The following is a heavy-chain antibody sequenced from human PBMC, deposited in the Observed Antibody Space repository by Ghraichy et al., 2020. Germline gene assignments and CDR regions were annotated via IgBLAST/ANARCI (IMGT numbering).Heavy chain of an antibody. CDR2: IRSKAYGGTT. CDR3: TQGYCSSTSCYSLYGY. J-gene: IGHJ4*02. D-gene: IGHD2-2*01. Sequence: GGSLRLSCTASGFTFGDYAMSWFRQAPGKGLEWVGFIRSKAYGGTTEYAASVKGRFTISRDDSKSIAYLQMNSLKTEDTAVYYCTQGYCSSTSCYSLYGYWGQGTLVTVSS. V-gene: IGHV3-49*03. CDR1: GFTFGDYA.